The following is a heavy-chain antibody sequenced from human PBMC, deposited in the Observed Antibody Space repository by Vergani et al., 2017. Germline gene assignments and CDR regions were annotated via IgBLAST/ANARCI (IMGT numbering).Heavy chain of an antibody. CDR1: GYSFTSYW. Sequence: EVQLVQSGAEVKKPGESLKISCKGSGYSFTSYWIGWVRQMPGKGLEWMGIIYPGDSDTRYSPSFQGQITISADKSISTAYLQWSRLKASDTAMYYCAGERGYYGSGSYLPTWYGMDVWGQGTTVTVSS. D-gene: IGHD3-10*01. V-gene: IGHV5-51*01. CDR2: IYPGDSDT. J-gene: IGHJ6*02. CDR3: AGERGYYGSGSYLPTWYGMDV.